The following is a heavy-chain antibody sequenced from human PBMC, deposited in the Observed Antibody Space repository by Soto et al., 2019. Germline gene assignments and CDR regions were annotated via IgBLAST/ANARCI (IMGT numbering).Heavy chain of an antibody. D-gene: IGHD2-2*03. CDR3: ARDLGYCVSTSCYLFDP. CDR1: GFTFSGYN. Sequence: EVQLVESGGGLVQPGGSLRLSCAASGFTFSGYNMNWVRQAPGKGLEWVSYISSSSTKYYADSVKGRFTISRDNPKNSLYLQMNSLRDEDTAVYYCARDLGYCVSTSCYLFDPWGQGTLVTVSS. V-gene: IGHV3-48*02. CDR2: ISSSSTK. J-gene: IGHJ5*02.